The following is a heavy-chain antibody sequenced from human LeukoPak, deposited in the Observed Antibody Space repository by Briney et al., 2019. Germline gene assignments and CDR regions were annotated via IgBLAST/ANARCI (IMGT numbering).Heavy chain of an antibody. CDR3: ATSTFYCSSTSCYVKAFDY. Sequence: APVKVSCKVSGYTLTELSMHWVRQAPGKGLEWMGGFDPEDGETIYAQKFQGRVTMTEDTSTDTAYMELSSLRSEDTAVYYCATSTFYCSSTSCYVKAFDYWGQGTLVTVSS. J-gene: IGHJ4*02. CDR2: FDPEDGET. CDR1: GYTLTELS. V-gene: IGHV1-24*01. D-gene: IGHD2-2*01.